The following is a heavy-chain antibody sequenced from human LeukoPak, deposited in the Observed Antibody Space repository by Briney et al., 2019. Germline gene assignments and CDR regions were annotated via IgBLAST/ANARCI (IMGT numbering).Heavy chain of an antibody. CDR1: GFTFSSYG. CDR3: ARAEMTTITYPDY. J-gene: IGHJ4*02. CDR2: ITSSSSHV. Sequence: GGSLRLSCAASGFTFSSYGMHWVRQAPGTGLEWVSSITSSSSHVYYADPVKGRFTISRDNAKDSLYLQMNSLRAEDTAVYYCARAEMTTITYPDYWGQGTPVTVSS. V-gene: IGHV3-21*01. D-gene: IGHD5-24*01.